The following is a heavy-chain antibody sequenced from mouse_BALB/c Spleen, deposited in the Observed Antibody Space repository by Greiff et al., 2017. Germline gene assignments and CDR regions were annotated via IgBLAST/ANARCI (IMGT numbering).Heavy chain of an antibody. CDR2: IYPGSGST. Sequence: LQQPGSELVRPGASVKLSCKASGYTFTSYWMHWVKQRPGQGLEWIGNIYPGSGSTNYDEKFKSKATLTVDTSSSTAYMQLSSLTSEDSAVYYCTRRGLRPYAMDDWGQGTSVTVSS. CDR3: TRRGLRPYAMDD. V-gene: IGHV1S22*01. D-gene: IGHD2-4*01. CDR1: GYTFTSYW. J-gene: IGHJ4*01.